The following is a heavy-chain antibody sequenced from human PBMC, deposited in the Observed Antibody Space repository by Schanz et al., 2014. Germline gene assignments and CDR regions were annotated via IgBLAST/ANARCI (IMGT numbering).Heavy chain of an antibody. Sequence: QVQLQESGPGLVKPSETLSLTCTVSGDSISGYYWNWIRQPPGKGLEWIAYIYYSGSTSYKPSLKSRVTISGDTSKNQVSLKLSSVTAADTAVYYCARAVGGNSALEWFDPWGQGTLVTVSS. CDR1: GDSISGYY. V-gene: IGHV4-59*01. CDR3: ARAVGGNSALEWFDP. CDR2: IYYSGST. J-gene: IGHJ5*02. D-gene: IGHD2-21*01.